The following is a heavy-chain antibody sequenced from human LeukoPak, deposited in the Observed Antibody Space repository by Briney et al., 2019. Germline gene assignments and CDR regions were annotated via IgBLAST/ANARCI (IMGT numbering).Heavy chain of an antibody. CDR2: ITSSGNIT. CDR1: GFNFSSYE. V-gene: IGHV3-48*03. Sequence: GGSLRLSCAASGFNFSSYEMNWVRQAPGKGLEWISYITSSGNITYYADSVKGRFTISRDNVRNSLYLQMNSLRDEDTAVYYCATSGYNSGWYRGAFDIWGQGTMVTVSS. D-gene: IGHD6-19*01. J-gene: IGHJ3*02. CDR3: ATSGYNSGWYRGAFDI.